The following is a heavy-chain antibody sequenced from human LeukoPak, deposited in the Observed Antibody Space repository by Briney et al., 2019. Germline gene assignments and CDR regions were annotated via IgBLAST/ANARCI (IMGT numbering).Heavy chain of an antibody. CDR2: ISYSGST. CDR1: GGSISTYY. J-gene: IGHJ5*02. Sequence: SSETLSLTCTVSGGSISTYYWTWIRQPPGKGLEWIGYISYSGSTNYNPSLKSRVTFSVDTSKSQFSLKLSSVTAADTAVYYCARAGSSRSNWFDPWGQGTLVTVSS. V-gene: IGHV4-59*12. CDR3: ARAGSSRSNWFDP. D-gene: IGHD6-13*01.